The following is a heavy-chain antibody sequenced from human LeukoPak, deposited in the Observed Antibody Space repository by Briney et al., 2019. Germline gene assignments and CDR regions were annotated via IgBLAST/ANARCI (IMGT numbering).Heavy chain of an antibody. Sequence: SETLSLTCTVSGYSISSGYYWGWIRQPPGKGLEWIGSIYHSGSTYYNPSLKSRVTISVDTSKNQFSLKLSSVTAADTSVDYCARDLRRYRSGWAFFDYWGQGTLVTVSS. CDR2: IYHSGST. CDR3: ARDLRRYRSGWAFFDY. CDR1: GYSISSGYY. J-gene: IGHJ4*02. V-gene: IGHV4-38-2*02. D-gene: IGHD6-19*01.